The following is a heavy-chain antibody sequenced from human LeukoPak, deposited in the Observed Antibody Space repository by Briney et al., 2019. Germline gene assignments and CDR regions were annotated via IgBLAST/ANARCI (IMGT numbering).Heavy chain of an antibody. Sequence: GGSLRLSCAASGFTFSSYGMHWVRQAPGKGLEWVAVTWYDGSNKYYADSVKGRFTISRDNSKNTLYLQMNSLRAEDTAVYYCARDQSYGGNSGFFYWGQGTLVTVSS. D-gene: IGHD4-23*01. CDR3: ARDQSYGGNSGFFY. V-gene: IGHV3-33*01. J-gene: IGHJ4*02. CDR1: GFTFSSYG. CDR2: TWYDGSNK.